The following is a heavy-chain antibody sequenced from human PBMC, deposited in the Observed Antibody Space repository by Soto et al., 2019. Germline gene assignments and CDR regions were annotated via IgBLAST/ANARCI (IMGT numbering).Heavy chain of an antibody. V-gene: IGHV3-23*01. CDR1: GFTFSSYA. J-gene: IGHJ6*02. Sequence: PGGSLRLSCAASGFTFSSYAMSWVRQAPGKGLEWVSAISGSGGSTYYADSVKGRFTISRDNSKNTLYLQMNSLRAEDTAVYYCAKDIDFTLFGVVITLYGMDVWGQGTTVTVSS. CDR2: ISGSGGST. D-gene: IGHD3-3*01. CDR3: AKDIDFTLFGVVITLYGMDV.